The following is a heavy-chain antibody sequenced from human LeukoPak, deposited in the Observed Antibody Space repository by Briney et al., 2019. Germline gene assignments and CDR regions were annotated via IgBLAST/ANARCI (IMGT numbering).Heavy chain of an antibody. D-gene: IGHD5-18*01. CDR2: ISSSSSYI. CDR1: GFTFSSYS. CDR3: AKVAGYSYVGVYYFDY. V-gene: IGHV3-21*04. J-gene: IGHJ4*02. Sequence: GGCLRLSCAASGFTFSSYSMNLVRQAPGKGLEWVSSISSSSSYIYYADSVKGRFTISRDNAKNSLYLQMNSLRAEDTAVYYCAKVAGYSYVGVYYFDYWGQGTLVTVSS.